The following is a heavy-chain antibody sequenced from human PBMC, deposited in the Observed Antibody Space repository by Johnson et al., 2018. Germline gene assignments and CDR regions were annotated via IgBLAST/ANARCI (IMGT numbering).Heavy chain of an antibody. V-gene: IGHV3-9*02. Sequence: VQLVQSGGGVVRPGGSLRLSCAASGFASDDYAMHWVRQAPGKGLEWVSGISWNSGTIGYADSVKGRFTISRDNAKNSLYLQMNSLRAEDTALYYCAKAHSSGWYTYFQDWGQGTLVTVSS. J-gene: IGHJ1*01. D-gene: IGHD6-19*01. CDR1: GFASDDYA. CDR3: AKAHSSGWYTYFQD. CDR2: ISWNSGTI.